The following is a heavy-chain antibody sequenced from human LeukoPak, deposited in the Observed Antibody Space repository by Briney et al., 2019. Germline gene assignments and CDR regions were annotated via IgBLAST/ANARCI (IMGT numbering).Heavy chain of an antibody. V-gene: IGHV3-9*01. J-gene: IGHJ5*01. Sequence: GGSLRLSCAASGFTFDDHGMHWVRQPPGKGLEWVSGISWNSGNIGYAGSVKGRFTISRDNAKNSLYLQMDILKPEDTAFYYCAKVDGYNSGWYDSWGQGTLVTVSS. CDR3: AKVDGYNSGWYDS. CDR2: ISWNSGNI. D-gene: IGHD6-19*01. CDR1: GFTFDDHG.